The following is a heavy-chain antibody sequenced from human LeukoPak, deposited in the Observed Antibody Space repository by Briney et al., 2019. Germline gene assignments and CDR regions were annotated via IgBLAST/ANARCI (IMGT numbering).Heavy chain of an antibody. CDR2: MYLSGTT. V-gene: IGHV4-4*02. Sequence: SETLSLICTVSGDSINSLDLWSWVRQPPGKGLEWIGEMYLSGTTHSNPSVKSRVTISIDKSKNQFFLNLSSVTAADTAVYYCAGLVGRYSSGLYYYYFDYWGQGPWSPSPQ. CDR3: AGLVGRYSSGLYYYYFDY. CDR1: GDSINSLDL. J-gene: IGHJ4*02. D-gene: IGHD3-22*01.